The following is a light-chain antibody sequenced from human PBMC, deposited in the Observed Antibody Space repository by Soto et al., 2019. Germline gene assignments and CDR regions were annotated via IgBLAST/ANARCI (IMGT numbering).Light chain of an antibody. CDR1: QDISNY. V-gene: IGKV1-33*01. CDR2: DAS. CDR3: QQYDNLPPWT. J-gene: IGKJ1*01. Sequence: DIQMTQSPSSLSASVGDRVTITCQASQDISNYLNWYQHKPGKAPKLLIYDASNLETGVPSRFSGSGSGTDFTFTISSLQPEDIATSYCQQYDNLPPWTFGQGTKVEIK.